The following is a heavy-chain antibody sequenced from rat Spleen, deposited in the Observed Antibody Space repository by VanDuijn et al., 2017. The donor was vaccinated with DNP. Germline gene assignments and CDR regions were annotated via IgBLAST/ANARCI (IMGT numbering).Heavy chain of an antibody. CDR2: ITSSGGGT. CDR1: GFTFSNYY. V-gene: IGHV5-25*01. D-gene: IGHD1-1*01. J-gene: IGHJ2*01. Sequence: EVQLVESGGGLVQPGRSMKLSCAASGFTFSNYYMAWVRQAPKKGLEWVASITSSGGGTSYRDSVKGRFTISRDNAKNTLYLQMNSLRSEDTATYYCARENYYSGDYWGQGVMVTVSS. CDR3: ARENYYSGDY.